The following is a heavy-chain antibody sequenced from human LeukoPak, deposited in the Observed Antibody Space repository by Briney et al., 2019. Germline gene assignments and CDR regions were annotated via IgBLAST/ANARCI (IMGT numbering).Heavy chain of an antibody. CDR2: IIPIFGTA. CDR3: ARDQELLNAFDI. Sequence: SVKVSCKASGGTFSSYAISWVRQAPGQGLEWMGGIIPIFGTANHAQKFQGRVTITTDESTSTAYTELSSLRSEDTAVYYCARDQELLNAFDIWGQGTMVTVSS. CDR1: GGTFSSYA. V-gene: IGHV1-69*05. J-gene: IGHJ3*02. D-gene: IGHD1-26*01.